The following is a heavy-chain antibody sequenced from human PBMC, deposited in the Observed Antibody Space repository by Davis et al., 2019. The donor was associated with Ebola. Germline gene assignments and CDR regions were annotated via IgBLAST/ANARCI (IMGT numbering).Heavy chain of an antibody. CDR2: ISAYNGNT. J-gene: IGHJ3*02. V-gene: IGHV1-18*01. D-gene: IGHD3-22*01. CDR1: GYTFTSYG. CDR3: ARAYIAGGLIVVVDAFDI. Sequence: ASVKVSCKASGYTFTSYGISWVRQAPGQGLEWMGWISAYNGNTNYAQKLQGRVTMTTDTTDTSTSTAYMELRSLRSDDTAVYYYARAYIAGGLIVVVDAFDIWGQGTMVTVSS.